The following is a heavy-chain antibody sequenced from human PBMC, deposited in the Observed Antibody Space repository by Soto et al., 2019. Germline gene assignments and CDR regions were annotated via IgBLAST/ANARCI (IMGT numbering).Heavy chain of an antibody. D-gene: IGHD3-3*01. Sequence: SSTLSLTCSVYGRSVSSGSYYWSGILQPPWTGLESIGYIYYSGSTNYNPSLKSRVTISVDTCKNQFSLKLRSVTAADTAVYYCASDQQYYDFWSGYHPYYYGMDVWGQGTTVTVSS. V-gene: IGHV4-61*01. J-gene: IGHJ6*02. CDR3: ASDQQYYDFWSGYHPYYYGMDV. CDR2: IYYSGST. CDR1: GRSVSSGSYY.